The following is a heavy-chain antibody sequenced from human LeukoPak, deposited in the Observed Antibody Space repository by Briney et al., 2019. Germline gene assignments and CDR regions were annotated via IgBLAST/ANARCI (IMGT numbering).Heavy chain of an antibody. CDR2: IIPIFGTA. D-gene: IGHD3-9*01. Sequence: SVKVSCKASGGTFSSYAISWVRQAPGQGLEWMGRIIPIFGTANYAQKFQGRVTMTTDESTSTAYMELSSLRSEDTAVYYCARENDILTGYPLDYWGQGTLVTVSS. J-gene: IGHJ4*02. CDR1: GGTFSSYA. V-gene: IGHV1-69*05. CDR3: ARENDILTGYPLDY.